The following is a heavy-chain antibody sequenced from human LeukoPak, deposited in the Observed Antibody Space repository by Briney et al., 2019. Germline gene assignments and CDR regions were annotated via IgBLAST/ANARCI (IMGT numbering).Heavy chain of an antibody. CDR3: ARDRRYSSSQFDP. D-gene: IGHD6-13*01. CDR1: GFTFSSYA. V-gene: IGHV3-21*01. J-gene: IGHJ5*02. CDR2: ISSSSSYI. Sequence: TGGSLRLSCAASGFTFSSYAMSWVRQAPGKGLEWVSSISSSSSYIYYADSVKGRFTISRDNAKNSLYLQMNSLRAEDTAVYYCARDRRYSSSQFDPWGQGTLVTVSS.